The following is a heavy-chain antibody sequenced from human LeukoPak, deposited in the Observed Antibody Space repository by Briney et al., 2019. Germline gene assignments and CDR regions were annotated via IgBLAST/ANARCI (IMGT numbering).Heavy chain of an antibody. CDR3: ARMASAGPVFDQ. V-gene: IGHV4-59*13. J-gene: IGHJ4*02. CDR1: GDSISSYY. D-gene: IGHD6-13*01. CDR2: IYHSGST. Sequence: SETLSLSCTVSGDSISSYYWSWIRQPPGKGLELIGYIYHSGSTDYNPFLKSRVTISMDTSRNQFSLKVNSVTAADTAVYYCARMASAGPVFDQWGQGTLVTVSS.